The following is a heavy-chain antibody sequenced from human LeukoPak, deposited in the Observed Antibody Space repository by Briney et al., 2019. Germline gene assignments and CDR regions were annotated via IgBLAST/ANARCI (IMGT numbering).Heavy chain of an antibody. CDR3: ARGGLPTDCSGASCYSIFDY. CDR1: GGSISSGGYY. CDR2: IFYTGST. V-gene: IGHV4-31*03. Sequence: SQTLSLTCTVSGGSISSGGYYWNWIRQHPGKGLEWIGYIFYTGSTYYNPSLKSRLTISVDTSKNQFSLKLTSVTAADTAVYHCARGGLPTDCSGASCYSIFDYWGRGNLVTVSS. D-gene: IGHD2-15*01. J-gene: IGHJ4*02.